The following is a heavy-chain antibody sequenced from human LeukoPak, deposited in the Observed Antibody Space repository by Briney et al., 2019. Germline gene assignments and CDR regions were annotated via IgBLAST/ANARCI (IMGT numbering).Heavy chain of an antibody. CDR2: IIPILGIA. J-gene: IGHJ4*02. V-gene: IGHV1-69*04. CDR3: ARGGNGFDY. CDR1: GGTFSSYA. Sequence: SVKVSCKASGGTFSSYAISWVRQAPGQGLEWMGRIIPILGIANYAQKFQGRVTITADKSTSTAYMELSSLRSENTAVYYCARGGNGFDYWGQGTLVTVSS. D-gene: IGHD1-14*01.